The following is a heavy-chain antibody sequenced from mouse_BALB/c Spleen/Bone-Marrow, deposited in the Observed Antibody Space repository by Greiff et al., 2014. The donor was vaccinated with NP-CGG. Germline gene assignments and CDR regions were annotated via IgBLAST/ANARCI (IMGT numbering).Heavy chain of an antibody. Sequence: EVQLVESGGGLVKPGGSLKLSYAASGFTFSSYAMSWVRQTPEKRLEWVATISSGGSYTYYADSVKGRFTISRDTAKNTLYLQMSSLRSEDTAIYYCARQDYYGSSPHWYFDVWGAGTTVTVSS. D-gene: IGHD1-1*01. CDR2: ISSGGSYT. V-gene: IGHV5-9-3*01. CDR3: ARQDYYGSSPHWYFDV. J-gene: IGHJ1*01. CDR1: GFTFSSYA.